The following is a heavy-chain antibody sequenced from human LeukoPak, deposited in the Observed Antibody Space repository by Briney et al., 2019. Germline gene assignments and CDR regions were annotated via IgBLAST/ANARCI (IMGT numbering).Heavy chain of an antibody. J-gene: IGHJ4*02. CDR3: ARGSAYYYDTSGPRFYYDY. D-gene: IGHD3-22*01. Sequence: SETLSPTCTVSVSGDSMRGYDWSWIRQPPGKGLEWIGYFYYGGSTSYIPRLNYNPSLKSRLSISLDTSKNQFSLHLPSVTAADTAVYYCARGSAYYYDTSGPRFYYDYWGQGILVAISS. V-gene: IGHV4-59*01. CDR2: FYYGGST. CDR1: VSGDSMRGYD.